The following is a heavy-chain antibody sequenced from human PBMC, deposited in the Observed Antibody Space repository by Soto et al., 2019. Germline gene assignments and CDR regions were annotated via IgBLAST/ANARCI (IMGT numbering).Heavy chain of an antibody. D-gene: IGHD5-12*01. CDR1: GFTFSDYY. V-gene: IGHV3-11*06. J-gene: IGHJ6*02. Sequence: GGSLRLSGAASGFTFSDYYISWIRQAPGKGLEWVSYISSSSIYTNYADSVKGRFTISRDNAKNSLYLQMNSLRAEDTAVYYCARHLVATYYYGMDVCGQGTTVTVSS. CDR2: ISSSSIYT. CDR3: ARHLVATYYYGMDV.